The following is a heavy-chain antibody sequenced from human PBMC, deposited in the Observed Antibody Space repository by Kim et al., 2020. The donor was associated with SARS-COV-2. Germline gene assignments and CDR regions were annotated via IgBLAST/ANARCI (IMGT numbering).Heavy chain of an antibody. CDR2: IIPIFGTA. D-gene: IGHD3-22*01. CDR1: GGTFSSYA. Sequence: SVKVSCKASGGTFSSYAISWVRQAPGQGLEWMGGIIPIFGTANYAQKFQGRVTITADESTSTAYMELSSLRSEDTAVYYCAIHRSPYYDSSGYKYNWFDPWGQGTLVTVSS. CDR3: AIHRSPYYDSSGYKYNWFDP. J-gene: IGHJ5*02. V-gene: IGHV1-69*13.